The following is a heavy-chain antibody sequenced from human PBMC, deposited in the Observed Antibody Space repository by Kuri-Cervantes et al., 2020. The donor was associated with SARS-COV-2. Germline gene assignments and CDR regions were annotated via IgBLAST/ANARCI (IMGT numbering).Heavy chain of an antibody. J-gene: IGHJ3*02. CDR3: ARSTPFGRIVFISQGGAFEI. Sequence: ASVKVSCKASGYTFTGYYMHWVRQAPGQGLEGMGWINPNRGGTNYAQKFQGWVTMTRDTSISTVYMEMSRLRSEDTAVYYCARSTPFGRIVFISQGGAFEIWGQGTMVTVSS. CDR2: INPNRGGT. D-gene: IGHD3-22*01. CDR1: GYTFTGYY. V-gene: IGHV1-2*04.